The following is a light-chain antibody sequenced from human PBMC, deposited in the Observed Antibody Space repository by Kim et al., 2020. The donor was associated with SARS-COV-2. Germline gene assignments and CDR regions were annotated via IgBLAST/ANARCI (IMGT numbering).Light chain of an antibody. CDR2: DAS. Sequence: SSVGDRVTIACQASHDISNYLNWYQQKPGKAPKLLIYDASNLETGVPSRFSGSGSGTDFSLTMSSLQTEDIATYYCQQYKSLPITFGQGTRLEIK. CDR3: QQYKSLPIT. J-gene: IGKJ5*01. CDR1: HDISNY. V-gene: IGKV1-33*01.